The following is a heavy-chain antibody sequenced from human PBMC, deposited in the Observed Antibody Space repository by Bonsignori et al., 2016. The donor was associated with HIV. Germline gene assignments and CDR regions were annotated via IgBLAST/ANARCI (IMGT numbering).Heavy chain of an antibody. CDR2: MNPYSGNT. D-gene: IGHD3-10*01. Sequence: WVRQAPGQGLEWMGWMNPYSGNTGYAQKFQGRVTMTRDTSTTTAYMELSSLTSEDTAVYYCTRGGVGQFASVDYWGQGTQVTVSS. CDR3: TRGGVGQFASVDY. V-gene: IGHV1-8*01. J-gene: IGHJ4*02.